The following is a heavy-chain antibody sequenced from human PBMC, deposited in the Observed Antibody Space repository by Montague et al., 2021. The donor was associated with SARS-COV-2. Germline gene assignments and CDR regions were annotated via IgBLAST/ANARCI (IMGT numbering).Heavy chain of an antibody. CDR1: GFTFPDYA. CDR2: INWNGNSR. D-gene: IGHD3-10*01. CDR3: AAATYGSIAY. J-gene: IGHJ4*02. V-gene: IGHV3-9*01. Sequence: SLSLSCAASGFTFPDYAMHWVRQAPGKGLEWVSGINWNGNSRGYADSVKGRFTISRDNAANSLFLQMSSLRPEDTALYYCAAATYGSIAYWGQGNLVTVSS.